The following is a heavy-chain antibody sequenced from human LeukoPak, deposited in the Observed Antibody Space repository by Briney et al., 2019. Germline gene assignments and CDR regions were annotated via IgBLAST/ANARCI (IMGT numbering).Heavy chain of an antibody. CDR3: ALFDWLLRYFDY. CDR2: ISGSGGST. CDR1: GFTFSNYG. J-gene: IGHJ4*02. V-gene: IGHV3-23*01. Sequence: PGGSLRLSCAASGFTFSNYGLSWVRQAPGKGLEWVSAISGSGGSTYYADSVKGRFTISRDNSKNTLYLQMNSLRAEDTAVYYCALFDWLLRYFDYWGQGTLVTVSS. D-gene: IGHD3-9*01.